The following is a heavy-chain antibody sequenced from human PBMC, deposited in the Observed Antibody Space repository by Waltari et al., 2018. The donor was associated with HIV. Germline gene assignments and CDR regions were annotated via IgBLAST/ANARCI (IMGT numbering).Heavy chain of an antibody. D-gene: IGHD3-10*01. CDR1: GDPFTNFG. CDR3: ARFKFVGRRVDHFFDY. J-gene: IGHJ4*02. V-gene: IGHV1-69*12. Sequence: QVQLVQSGSEVKKPGSSVRVSCKPSGDPFTNFGVAWVRQAPGQGLEWRGGIIPVFGTPTFGRKFQGRLSIIADESASTAYMELSSLKSDDTAIYFCARFKFVGRRVDHFFDYWGQGSLVTVSS. CDR2: IIPVFGTP.